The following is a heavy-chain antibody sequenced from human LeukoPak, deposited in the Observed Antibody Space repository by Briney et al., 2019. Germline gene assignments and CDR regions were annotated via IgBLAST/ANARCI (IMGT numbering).Heavy chain of an antibody. CDR2: FDPEDGET. V-gene: IGHV1-24*01. CDR3: ATGGSGSYYELDY. CDR1: GYTLTELS. J-gene: IGHJ4*02. Sequence: ASVKVSCTVSGYTLTELSMHWVRQAPGKGLEWMGGFDPEDGETIYAQKIQGRVTMIEDTSTDTAYMELSSLRSEDTAVYYCATGGSGSYYELDYWGQGTRVTVSS. D-gene: IGHD3-10*01.